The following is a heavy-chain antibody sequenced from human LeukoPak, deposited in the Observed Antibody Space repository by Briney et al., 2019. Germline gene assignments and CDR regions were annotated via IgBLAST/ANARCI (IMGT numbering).Heavy chain of an antibody. D-gene: IGHD6-6*01. V-gene: IGHV1-2*02. CDR3: AREHSSSSGKVFDY. CDR2: INPNSGGT. Sequence: ASVKVSCKASGYTFTGYYMHRVRQAPGQGLEWMGWINPNSGGTNYAQKFQGRVTMTRDTSISSAYMELSRLRSDDTAVYYCAREHSSSSGKVFDYWGQGTLVTVSS. CDR1: GYTFTGYY. J-gene: IGHJ4*02.